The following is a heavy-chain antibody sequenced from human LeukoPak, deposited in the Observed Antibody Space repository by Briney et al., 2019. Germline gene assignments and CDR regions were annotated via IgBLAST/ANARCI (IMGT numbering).Heavy chain of an antibody. D-gene: IGHD2/OR15-2a*01. CDR2: IYYSGST. V-gene: IGHV4-59*08. CDR3: ARRNTADASIDF. J-gene: IGHJ4*02. Sequence: SETLSLTCTVSGGSISSYYWSWIRQPPGKGLEWIGYIYYSGSTNYNPSLKSRRTMSLDTSKNQFSLKLTSVTAADTAMYYCARRNTADASIDFWGQGTLVTASS. CDR1: GGSISSYY.